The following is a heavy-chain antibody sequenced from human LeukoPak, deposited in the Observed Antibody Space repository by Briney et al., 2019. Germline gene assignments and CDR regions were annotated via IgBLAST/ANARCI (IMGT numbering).Heavy chain of an antibody. CDR1: GGSLSTYY. CDR2: IHNSGST. V-gene: IGHV4-59*12. D-gene: IGHD6-19*01. J-gene: IGHJ3*02. Sequence: SETLSLTCTVSGGSLSTYYWSWIRQPPGKGLEWIGYIHNSGSTHYTFSLKSRVTMSLDTSKNQLSLKLNSVTAADTAVYYCARSGGSSSGSLGLWYSDIWGQGTMVTVSS. CDR3: ARSGGSSSGSLGLWYSDI.